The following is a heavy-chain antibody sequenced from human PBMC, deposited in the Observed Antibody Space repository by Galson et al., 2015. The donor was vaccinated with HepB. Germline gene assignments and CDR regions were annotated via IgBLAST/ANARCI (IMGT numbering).Heavy chain of an antibody. V-gene: IGHV3-33*01. D-gene: IGHD3-10*01. CDR2: IWYDGSNK. CDR3: ARGGGQWGYYYYMDV. CDR1: GFTFSSYG. J-gene: IGHJ6*03. Sequence: SLRLSCAASGFTFSSYGMHWVRQAPGKGLEWVAVIWYDGSNKYYADSVKGRFTISRDNSKNTLYLQMNSLRAEDTAVYYCARGGGQWGYYYYMDVWGKGTTVTVSS.